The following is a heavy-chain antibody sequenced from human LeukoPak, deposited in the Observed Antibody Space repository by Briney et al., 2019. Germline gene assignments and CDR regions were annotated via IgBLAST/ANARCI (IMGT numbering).Heavy chain of an antibody. V-gene: IGHV3-21*01. D-gene: IGHD2-2*01. CDR3: ARGQYQLLQGFDY. CDR1: GFTFTSYT. J-gene: IGHJ4*02. CDR2: ISGSTTYI. Sequence: GGSLRLSCAASGFTFTSYTMNWVRQAPGKGLEWVSSISGSTTYIYYADSVKGRFTMSRDNAKNSLYLQMNSLRAEDTAVYYCARGQYQLLQGFDYWGQGTLVTVSS.